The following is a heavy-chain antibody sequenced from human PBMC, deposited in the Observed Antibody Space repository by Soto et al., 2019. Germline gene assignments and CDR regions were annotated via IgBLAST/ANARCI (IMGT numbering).Heavy chain of an antibody. CDR1: GFTFSSYG. V-gene: IGHV3-30*18. CDR3: AKSESGYDAFDI. D-gene: IGHD3-3*01. CDR2: ISYDGSNK. Sequence: GGSLRLSCAASGFTFSSYGMHWVRQAPGKGLEWVAGISYDGSNKYYADSVKGRFTISRDNSKNTLYLQMNSLRAEDTAVYYCAKSESGYDAFDIWGQGTMVTVSS. J-gene: IGHJ3*02.